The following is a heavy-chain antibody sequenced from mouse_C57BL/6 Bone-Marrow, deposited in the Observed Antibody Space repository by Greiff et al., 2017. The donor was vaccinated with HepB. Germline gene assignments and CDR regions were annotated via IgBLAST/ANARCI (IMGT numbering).Heavy chain of an antibody. Sequence: VQLQQPGAELVKPGASVKLSCKASGYTFTSYWMHWVKQRPGRGLEWIGRIDPNSGGTQYNEKFKSKATLTVDKPSSTAYMQLSSLTSEDSAVYYCARRSNGSSYGYWYFDVWGTGTTVTVSS. D-gene: IGHD1-1*01. J-gene: IGHJ1*03. CDR3: ARRSNGSSYGYWYFDV. V-gene: IGHV1-72*01. CDR1: GYTFTSYW. CDR2: IDPNSGGT.